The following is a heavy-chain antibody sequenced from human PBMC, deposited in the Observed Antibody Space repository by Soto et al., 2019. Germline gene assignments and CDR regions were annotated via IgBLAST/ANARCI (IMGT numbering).Heavy chain of an antibody. CDR1: GGTFSSYT. J-gene: IGHJ6*03. CDR3: ARDLDGSGSYYRGTYYYYYMDV. CDR2: IIPILGIA. D-gene: IGHD3-10*01. Sequence: ASVKVSCKASGGTFSSYTISWVRQAPGQGLEWMGRIIPILGIANYAQKFQGRVTITADKSTSTAYMELSSLRSEDTAVYYCARDLDGSGSYYRGTYYYYYMDVWGKGTTVTVSS. V-gene: IGHV1-69*04.